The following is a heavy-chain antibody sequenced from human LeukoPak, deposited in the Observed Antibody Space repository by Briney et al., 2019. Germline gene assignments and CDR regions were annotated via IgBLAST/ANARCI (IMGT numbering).Heavy chain of an antibody. D-gene: IGHD3-10*01. CDR3: ARGHGSGSYYYFDY. CDR2: IIPILGIA. V-gene: IGHV1-69*02. Sequence: GASVKVSCKASGGTFSSYTISWVRQAPGQGLEWMGRIIPILGIANYAQKFQGRVTITADKSTSTAHMELSSLRSEDTAVYYCARGHGSGSYYYFDYWGQGTLVTVSS. J-gene: IGHJ4*02. CDR1: GGTFSSYT.